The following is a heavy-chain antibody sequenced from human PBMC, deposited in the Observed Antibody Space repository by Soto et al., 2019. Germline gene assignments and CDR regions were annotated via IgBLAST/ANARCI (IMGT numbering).Heavy chain of an antibody. CDR1: GFSLTTTGVG. V-gene: IGHV2-5*02. Sequence: QITLRESGPTLVKPTQTLTLTCTFSGFSLTTTGVGLGWIRQAPGNALEWLALIYWDDDKRYSPSLKSRLTXTXDIXKNQVVLTMTNMDPVDTATYYGAHRGVRVTALFDYWGPGTPVTVSS. D-gene: IGHD3-16*01. CDR3: AHRGVRVTALFDY. J-gene: IGHJ4*02. CDR2: IYWDDDK.